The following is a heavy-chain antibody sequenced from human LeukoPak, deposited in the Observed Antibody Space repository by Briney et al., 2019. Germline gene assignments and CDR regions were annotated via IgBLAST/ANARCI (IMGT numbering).Heavy chain of an antibody. Sequence: GGSLRLSCAASGFTFSSYAMSWVRQAPGKGLEWVSAISGSGGSTYYADSVKGRFTISRDNSKNTLYLQMNSLRAEDTAMYYCAKRDSSSWYSLYFDYWGQGTLVTVSS. CDR3: AKRDSSSWYSLYFDY. D-gene: IGHD6-13*01. V-gene: IGHV3-23*01. CDR1: GFTFSSYA. CDR2: ISGSGGST. J-gene: IGHJ4*02.